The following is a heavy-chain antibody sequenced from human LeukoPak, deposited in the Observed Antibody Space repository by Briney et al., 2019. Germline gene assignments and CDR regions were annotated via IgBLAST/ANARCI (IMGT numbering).Heavy chain of an antibody. D-gene: IGHD7-27*01. J-gene: IGHJ4*02. CDR2: ITTGGPNT. CDR3: AKDGGLWVSAHWGDS. CDR1: GFTFSSYT. Sequence: GGSLRLSCTASGFTFSSYTTSWVRQAPGRGLKWVSTITTGGPNTYYADSVKGRFTVSRDDSKNTLYLQMNSLRAEDTAVYYCAKDGGLWVSAHWGDSWGRGTLVAVSS. V-gene: IGHV3-23*01.